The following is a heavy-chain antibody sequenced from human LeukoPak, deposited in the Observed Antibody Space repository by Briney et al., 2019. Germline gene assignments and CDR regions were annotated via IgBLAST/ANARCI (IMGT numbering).Heavy chain of an antibody. CDR3: ARDRTYGMHV. Sequence: PGGSLRLSCAASGFTFSSYWMHWVRQAPGKGLVWVSRIKSDGSSTSYADSVKGRFTISRDNAKNTLYLQMNSLRAEDTAVYYCARDRTYGMHVWGQGTTVTVSS. CDR1: GFTFSSYW. J-gene: IGHJ6*02. V-gene: IGHV3-74*01. D-gene: IGHD3/OR15-3a*01. CDR2: IKSDGSST.